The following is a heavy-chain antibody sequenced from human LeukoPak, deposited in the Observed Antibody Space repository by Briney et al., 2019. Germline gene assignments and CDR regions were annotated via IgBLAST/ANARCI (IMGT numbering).Heavy chain of an antibody. Sequence: GASVKVFCKASGYTFTGYYMHWVRQAPGQGLEWMGWINPNSGGTTYAQIFQDRVTMTRDTSISTAYVELSRLRSDDTAVYYCARRLVDSDDGYGVWGPGTMVTVSS. D-gene: IGHD1-26*01. V-gene: IGHV1-2*02. J-gene: IGHJ3*01. CDR2: INPNSGGT. CDR1: GYTFTGYY. CDR3: ARRLVDSDDGYGV.